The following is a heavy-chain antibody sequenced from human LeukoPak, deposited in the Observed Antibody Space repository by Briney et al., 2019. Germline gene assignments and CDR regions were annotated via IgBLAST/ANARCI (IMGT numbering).Heavy chain of an antibody. J-gene: IGHJ4*02. CDR2: INPDSGGT. V-gene: IGHV1-2*02. CDR1: GYTFTGYY. D-gene: IGHD1-26*01. CDR3: GRDFSDSLDY. Sequence: ASVKVSCKASGYTFTGYYMHWVRQAPGQGLEWMGWINPDSGGTNFAQKFQGRVTMTRDTSISTAYMELSRLRSDDTAVYYCGRDFSDSLDYWGQGTLVTVSS.